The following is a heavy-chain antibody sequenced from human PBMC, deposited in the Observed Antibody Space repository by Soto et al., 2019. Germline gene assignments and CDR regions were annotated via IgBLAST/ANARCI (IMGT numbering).Heavy chain of an antibody. Sequence: SETLSLTCTVSGGSISSGDYYWRWIRQPPGKGLEWIGYIYYTGNTNYNPSLKSRVTISVDTSKNQFSLKLSSVTAADTAVYYCARLRAAGLSQIIAAAGSRYYYYYGMDVWGQGTTVTVSS. CDR2: IYYTGNT. CDR1: GGSISSGDYY. V-gene: IGHV4-30-4*01. D-gene: IGHD6-13*01. J-gene: IGHJ6*02. CDR3: ARLRAAGLSQIIAAAGSRYYYYYGMDV.